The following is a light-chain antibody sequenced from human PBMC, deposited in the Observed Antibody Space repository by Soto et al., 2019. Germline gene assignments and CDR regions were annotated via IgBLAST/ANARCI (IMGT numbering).Light chain of an antibody. V-gene: IGLV2-14*01. J-gene: IGLJ2*01. CDR2: DVS. CDR1: SSDVGGYNY. CDR3: SSYTSSSTPVV. Sequence: QSALTQPASVSGSPGQSITISCTGTSSDVGGYNYVSWYQPHPGKAPKLMIYDVSNRPSGVSNRFSGSKSGNTASLTISGVQAEDEADYSCSSYTSSSTPVVFGGGTKLTVL.